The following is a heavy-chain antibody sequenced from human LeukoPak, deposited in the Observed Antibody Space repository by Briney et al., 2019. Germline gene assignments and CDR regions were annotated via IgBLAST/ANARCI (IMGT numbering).Heavy chain of an antibody. J-gene: IGHJ6*02. Sequence: EASVKVSCKASGYTFTSYGISWVRQAPGQGLEWMGIINPSGGSTSYAQKFQGRVTMTRDTSTSTVYMELSSLRSEDTAVYYCARDRVVLMVYAASDSYYYGMGVWGQGTTVTVSS. D-gene: IGHD2-8*01. CDR3: ARDRVVLMVYAASDSYYYGMGV. CDR2: INPSGGST. CDR1: GYTFTSYG. V-gene: IGHV1-46*01.